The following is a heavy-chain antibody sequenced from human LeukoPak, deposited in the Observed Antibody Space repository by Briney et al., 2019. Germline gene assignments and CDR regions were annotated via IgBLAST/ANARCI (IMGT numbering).Heavy chain of an antibody. CDR1: GGSISSYY. V-gene: IGHV4-59*08. Sequence: TPSETLSLTCTVSGGSISSYYWSWIRQPPGKGLEWIGYIYYSGSTNYNPSLKSRVTISVDTSKNQFSLKLSSVTAADTAVYYCARRGYRYGRPFDPWGQGTLVTVSS. CDR2: IYYSGST. CDR3: ARRGYRYGRPFDP. D-gene: IGHD5-18*01. J-gene: IGHJ5*02.